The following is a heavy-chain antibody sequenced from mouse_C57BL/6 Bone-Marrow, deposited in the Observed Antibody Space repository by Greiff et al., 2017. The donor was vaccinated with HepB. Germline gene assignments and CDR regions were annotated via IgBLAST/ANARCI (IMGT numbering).Heavy chain of an antibody. CDR1: GYTFTSYW. J-gene: IGHJ2*01. CDR3: ARYDWDYFDY. V-gene: IGHV1-69*01. D-gene: IGHD4-1*01. CDR2: IDPSDSYT. Sequence: VQLQQSGAELVMPGASVKLSCKASGYTFTSYWMHWVKQRPGQGLEWIGEIDPSDSYTNYNQKFKGKSTLTVDKSSSTAYMQLSSLTSEDSAVYYCARYDWDYFDYWGQGTTLTVSS.